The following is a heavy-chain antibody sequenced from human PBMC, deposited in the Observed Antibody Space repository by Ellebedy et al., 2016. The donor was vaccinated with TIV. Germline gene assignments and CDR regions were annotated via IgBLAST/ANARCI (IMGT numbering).Heavy chain of an antibody. Sequence: AASVKVSCKASGNTFTGYYIHWARQAPGLGPEWMGWIKPDTGSTSYAQKFQDRVTMTSDTSGSTAYMDMSRLKSDDTAVFYCAKAPFRNLFFGSWGQGTLVTVSS. V-gene: IGHV1-2*02. CDR1: GNTFTGYY. J-gene: IGHJ4*02. CDR3: AKAPFRNLFFGS. CDR2: IKPDTGST. D-gene: IGHD2/OR15-2a*01.